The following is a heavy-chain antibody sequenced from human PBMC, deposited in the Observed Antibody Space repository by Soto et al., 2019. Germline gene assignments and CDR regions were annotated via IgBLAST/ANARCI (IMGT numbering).Heavy chain of an antibody. CDR2: ISSSSSYI. CDR1: GFTFSSYS. CDR3: ARDLGYGGNGRYYFDY. J-gene: IGHJ4*02. V-gene: IGHV3-21*01. Sequence: EVQLVESGGGLVKPGGSLRLSCAASGFTFSSYSMNWVRQAPGTGLEWVSSISSSSSYIYYADSVKGRFTISRDNAKNSLYLQMDSLRAEDTAVYYCARDLGYGGNGRYYFDYWGQGTLVTVSS. D-gene: IGHD2-15*01.